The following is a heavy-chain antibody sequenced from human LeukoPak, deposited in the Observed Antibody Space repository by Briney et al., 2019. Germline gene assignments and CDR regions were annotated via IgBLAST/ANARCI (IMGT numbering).Heavy chain of an antibody. CDR3: ARDLVLRFLEWPKEGNWFDP. J-gene: IGHJ5*02. Sequence: PGGSLRLSCAASGFTFDDYGMSWVRQAPGKGLEWVSGINWNGGSTGYADSVKGRFTISRDNAKNSLYLLMNSLRAEDTALYYCARDLVLRFLEWPKEGNWFDPWGQGTLVTVSS. CDR1: GFTFDDYG. V-gene: IGHV3-20*04. CDR2: INWNGGST. D-gene: IGHD3-3*01.